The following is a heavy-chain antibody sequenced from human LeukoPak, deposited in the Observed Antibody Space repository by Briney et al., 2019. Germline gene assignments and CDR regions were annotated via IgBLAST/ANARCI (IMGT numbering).Heavy chain of an antibody. CDR1: GGSFSDYY. Sequence: PSETLSLTCAVYGGSFSDYYWSWIRQPPGKGLEWIGEINHSGSTYYNPSLKSRVTISVDTSKNQFSLKLSSVTAADTAVYYCARTMVRGVTYFDYWGQGTLVTVSS. J-gene: IGHJ4*02. CDR2: INHSGST. CDR3: ARTMVRGVTYFDY. V-gene: IGHV4-34*01. D-gene: IGHD3-10*01.